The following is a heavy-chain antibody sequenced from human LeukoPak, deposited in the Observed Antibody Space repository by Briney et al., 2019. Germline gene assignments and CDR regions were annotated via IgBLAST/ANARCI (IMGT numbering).Heavy chain of an antibody. Sequence: GGSLRLSCAASGFTFSSYWMSWVRQAPGKGLEWVANIKQDGSEKYYVDSVKGQFTISRDNAKNSLYLQMNSLRAEDTAVYYCARFGRSKWLVNWGQGTLVTVSS. CDR3: ARFGRSKWLVN. CDR2: IKQDGSEK. CDR1: GFTFSSYW. J-gene: IGHJ4*02. V-gene: IGHV3-7*01. D-gene: IGHD6-19*01.